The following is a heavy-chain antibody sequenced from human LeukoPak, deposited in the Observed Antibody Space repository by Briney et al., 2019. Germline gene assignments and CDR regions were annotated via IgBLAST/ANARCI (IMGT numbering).Heavy chain of an antibody. D-gene: IGHD6-13*01. CDR3: AREGIDVTL. CDR1: GFSFSRYS. J-gene: IGHJ4*02. Sequence: GGSLRLSCAASGFSFSRYSMSWVRQAPGKGLEWVSLISSSSSYIYYADSVKGRFTISRDNAKNSLYLQMNSLRAEDTAVYYCAREGIDVTLGGQGTLVTVSS. V-gene: IGHV3-21*01. CDR2: ISSSSSYI.